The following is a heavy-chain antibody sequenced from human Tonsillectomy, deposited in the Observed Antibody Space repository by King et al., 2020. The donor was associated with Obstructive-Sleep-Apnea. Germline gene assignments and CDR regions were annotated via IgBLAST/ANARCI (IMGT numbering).Heavy chain of an antibody. V-gene: IGHV3-30*14. CDR1: EFTFISYS. D-gene: IGHD2-2*02. Sequence: VQLVESGGGVVQPGRSLRLSCAASEFTFISYSMHWVRQAPCKGLEWVAIISAGGSNKYQGDSVKGRFTLSRDNSKNTLYLQMNSLRVEDTAVYYCAREGGYCSSTSCYSHAFDIWGQGTVVTVSS. CDR2: ISAGGSNK. J-gene: IGHJ3*02. CDR3: AREGGYCSSTSCYSHAFDI.